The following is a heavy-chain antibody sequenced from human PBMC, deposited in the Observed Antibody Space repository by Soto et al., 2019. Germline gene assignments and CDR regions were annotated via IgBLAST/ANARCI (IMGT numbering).Heavy chain of an antibody. J-gene: IGHJ4*02. CDR1: GFPFSTYS. D-gene: IGHD3-9*01. CDR3: ARTYDILTGHFDH. CDR2: ISSSSNYI. Sequence: GGSLRLSCAASGFPFSTYSMNWVRRAPGKGLEWVSSISSSSNYIYHADSVKGRFTISRDNAKNLLYLQMNSLRAEDTAVYYGARTYDILTGHFDHWGQGTLVPVSS. V-gene: IGHV3-21*01.